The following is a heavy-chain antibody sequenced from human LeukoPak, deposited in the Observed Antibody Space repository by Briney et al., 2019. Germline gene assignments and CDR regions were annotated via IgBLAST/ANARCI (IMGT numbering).Heavy chain of an antibody. CDR2: INHSGST. Sequence: SETLSLTCAVYGGSFSGYYWSWIRQPPGKGLEWIGEINHSGSTNYNPSLKSRVTISVDTSKNQFSLKLSSVTAADTAVYYCARGKGWFDPWGQGTLVTVSS. J-gene: IGHJ5*02. V-gene: IGHV4-34*01. CDR1: GGSFSGYY. CDR3: ARGKGWFDP.